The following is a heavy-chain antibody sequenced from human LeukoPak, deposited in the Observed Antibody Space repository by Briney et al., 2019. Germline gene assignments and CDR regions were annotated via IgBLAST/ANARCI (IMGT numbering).Heavy chain of an antibody. J-gene: IGHJ4*02. Sequence: SETLCLTCTVSGCSISSYYWSWIRQAPGKGLEWIGYLSYTGSTNYNPSLKSRVTISVDLSKSQFSLKLSSVTAADTAVYYSARRLASSGKGFDYWGQGTLVTVSS. V-gene: IGHV4-59*01. CDR1: GCSISSYY. CDR2: LSYTGST. CDR3: ARRLASSGKGFDY. D-gene: IGHD6-13*01.